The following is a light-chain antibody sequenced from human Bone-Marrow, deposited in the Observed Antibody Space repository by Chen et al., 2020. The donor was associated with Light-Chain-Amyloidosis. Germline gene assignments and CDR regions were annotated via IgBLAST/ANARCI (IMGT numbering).Light chain of an antibody. J-gene: IGLJ2*01. CDR1: DLPTKY. CDR3: QSAAGGGTYEVI. Sequence: SYELTQPPSVSVSPGQTARITCSGDDLPTKYAYWYQQKPGQAPVLVIHRDTERPSGIAERFSGSSSGTTATLTLSGVQAEDEADYRCQSAAGGGTYEVIFGGGTKLTVL. CDR2: RDT. V-gene: IGLV3-25*03.